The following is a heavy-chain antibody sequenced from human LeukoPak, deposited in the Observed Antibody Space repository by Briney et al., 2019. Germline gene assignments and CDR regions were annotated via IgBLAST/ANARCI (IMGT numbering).Heavy chain of an antibody. CDR3: ARESGYSGYVAYYYYGMDV. CDR2: ISGSGGST. V-gene: IGHV3-23*01. CDR1: GFTFSSYA. Sequence: GGSLRLSCAASGFTFSSYAMSWVRQAPGKGLEWVSAISGSGGSTYYADSVKGRFTISRDNSKNTLYLQMNSLRAEDTAVYYCARESGYSGYVAYYYYGMDVWGQGTTVTVSS. D-gene: IGHD5-12*01. J-gene: IGHJ6*02.